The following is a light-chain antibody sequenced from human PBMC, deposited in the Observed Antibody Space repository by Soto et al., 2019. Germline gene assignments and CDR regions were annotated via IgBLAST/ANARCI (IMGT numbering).Light chain of an antibody. CDR3: SSYTSSNTFV. CDR1: SSDVGRYNY. J-gene: IGLJ1*01. Sequence: QSVLAQPASVSGSPGQSIAISCTGTSSDVGRYNYVSWFQQHPGKAPKLMIYDVSNRPSGVSDRFSGSKSGNTASLTISGLQAEDKADYYCSSYTSSNTFVFGTGTKVTVL. V-gene: IGLV2-14*01. CDR2: DVS.